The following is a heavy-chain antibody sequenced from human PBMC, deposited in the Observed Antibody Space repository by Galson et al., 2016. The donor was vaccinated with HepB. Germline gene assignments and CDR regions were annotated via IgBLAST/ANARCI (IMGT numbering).Heavy chain of an antibody. CDR1: GDSISSNNW. Sequence: SETLSLTCAVSGDSISSNNWWSWVRQSPGKGLEWIGEIYHSGSINYNPPLKSRATISLDKSKNQFSLKLTSVTAADTAVYYCAGEGGWYGYFDLWGRGSLVTVSS. V-gene: IGHV4-4*02. CDR2: IYHSGSI. CDR3: AGEGGWYGYFDL. J-gene: IGHJ2*01. D-gene: IGHD6-19*01.